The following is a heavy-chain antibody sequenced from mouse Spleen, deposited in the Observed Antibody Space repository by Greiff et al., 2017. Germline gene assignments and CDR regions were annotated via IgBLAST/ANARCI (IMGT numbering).Heavy chain of an antibody. D-gene: IGHD2-4*01. J-gene: IGHJ4*01. CDR2: IDPETGGT. V-gene: IGHV1-15*01. Sequence: QVQLKESGAELVRPGASVTLSCKASGYTFTDYEMHWVKQTPVHGLEWIGAIDPETGGTAYNQKFKGKAILTADKSSSTAYMELRSLTSEDSAVYYCTRWGLRRVYAMDYWGQGTSVTVSS. CDR3: TRWGLRRVYAMDY. CDR1: GYTFTDYE.